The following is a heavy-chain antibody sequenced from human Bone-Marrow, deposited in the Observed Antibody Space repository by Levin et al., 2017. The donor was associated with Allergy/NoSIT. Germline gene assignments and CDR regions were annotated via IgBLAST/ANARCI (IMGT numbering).Heavy chain of an antibody. Sequence: PGASVKVSCAASGFTFSTYWMRWVRQTPGKGLESVATIKQDGTEKYYVDSVKGRFTISRDNGKNSLFLEMNNLRAEDTAVYYCTTAIRGSSISYWGQGTLVTVSS. J-gene: IGHJ4*02. V-gene: IGHV3-7*01. CDR2: IKQDGTEK. CDR3: TTAIRGSSISY. D-gene: IGHD2/OR15-2a*01. CDR1: GFTFSTYW.